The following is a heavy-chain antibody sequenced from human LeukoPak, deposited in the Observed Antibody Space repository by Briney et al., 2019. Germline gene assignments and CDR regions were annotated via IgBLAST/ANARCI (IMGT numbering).Heavy chain of an antibody. J-gene: IGHJ4*02. D-gene: IGHD6-19*01. CDR3: ARAYSSGPFDY. CDR1: GFTFSSYA. Sequence: GGSLRLSCAASGFTFSSYAMHWVRQAPGKGLEWVAVISYDGSNKYYADSVKGRFTISRDNSKNTLYLQMSSLRAEDTAVYYCARAYSSGPFDYWGQGTLVTVSS. V-gene: IGHV3-30-3*01. CDR2: ISYDGSNK.